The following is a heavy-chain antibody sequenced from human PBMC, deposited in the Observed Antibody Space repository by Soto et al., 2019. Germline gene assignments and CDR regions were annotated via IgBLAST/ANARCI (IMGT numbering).Heavy chain of an antibody. CDR1: GGSISSGDYY. CDR3: ARSRGYCSRTSCYGASDV. CDR2: IYYSGSI. V-gene: IGHV4-39*01. Sequence: LETLSLTCTVSGGSISSGDYYWSWIRQPPGKGLEWIGYIYYSGSILYNPSLMSRVTISVDTSNNQFSLNLSSVTAEDTAEYYCARSRGYCSRTSCYGASDVWGQGTLVTVSS. D-gene: IGHD2-2*01. J-gene: IGHJ3*01.